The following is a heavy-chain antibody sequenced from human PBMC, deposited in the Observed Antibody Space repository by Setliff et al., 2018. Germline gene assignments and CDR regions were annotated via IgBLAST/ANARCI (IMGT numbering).Heavy chain of an antibody. CDR2: IYTSGNT. V-gene: IGHV4-31*03. Sequence: SETLSLTCTVSGGSISGGGYYWSWIRQHPGKGLEWIGYIYTSGNTNYNPSLKSRVTISVDTSKNQFSLKLSSVTAADTAVYYCARGGYSRGPPVYYFDYWGQGTLVTVPS. CDR1: GGSISGGGYY. J-gene: IGHJ4*02. D-gene: IGHD5-12*01. CDR3: ARGGYSRGPPVYYFDY.